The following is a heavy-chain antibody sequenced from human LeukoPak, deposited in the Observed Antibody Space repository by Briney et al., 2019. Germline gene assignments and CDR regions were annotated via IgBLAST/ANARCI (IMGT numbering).Heavy chain of an antibody. CDR3: ARAAPRVHYYYYMDV. J-gene: IGHJ6*03. CDR1: GGSISSGSYY. V-gene: IGHV4-61*02. Sequence: SQTLSLTCTVSGGSISSGSYYWSWIRQPAGKGLEWIGRIYTSGSTNYNPSLKSRVTISVDTSKNQFSLKLSSVAAADTAVYYCARAAPRVHYYYYMDVWGKGTTVTVSS. CDR2: IYTSGST.